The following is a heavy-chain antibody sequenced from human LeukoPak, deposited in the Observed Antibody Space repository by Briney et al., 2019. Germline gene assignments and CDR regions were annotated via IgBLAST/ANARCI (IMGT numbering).Heavy chain of an antibody. CDR1: GYTFTSYY. J-gene: IGHJ5*02. D-gene: IGHD5-12*01. Sequence: GASVKVSCKASGYTFTSYYMHWVRQAPGQGLEWMGIINPSGGSTSYAQKFQGRVTMTRDTSTSTVYMELSSLRSEDTAVYYCARSRALVATIRWFDPWGQGTLVTVSS. V-gene: IGHV1-46*01. CDR2: INPSGGST. CDR3: ARSRALVATIRWFDP.